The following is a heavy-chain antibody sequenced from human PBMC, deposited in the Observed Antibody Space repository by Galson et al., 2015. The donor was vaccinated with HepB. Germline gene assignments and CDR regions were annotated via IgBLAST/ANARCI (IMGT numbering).Heavy chain of an antibody. D-gene: IGHD4-17*01. J-gene: IGHJ6*02. CDR3: ARDRGDGDYGSTYYYYYGMDV. CDR2: IIPILGIA. V-gene: IGHV1-69*04. Sequence: SVKVSCKASGGTFSSYTISWVRQAPGQGLEWMGRIIPILGIANYAQKFQGRVTITADKSTSTAYMELSSLRSEDTAVYYCARDRGDGDYGSTYYYYYGMDVWGQGTTVTVSS. CDR1: GGTFSSYT.